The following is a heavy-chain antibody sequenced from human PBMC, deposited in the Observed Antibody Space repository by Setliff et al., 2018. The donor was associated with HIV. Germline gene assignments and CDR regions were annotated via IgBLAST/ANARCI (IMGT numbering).Heavy chain of an antibody. V-gene: IGHV5-51*01. Sequence: GESLKISCKGSGYSFFSSWIAWVRQMPGKGLEWMGIIYPGDSETRYSPSFQGQVTFSADKTVSTAYLQWSSLKPSDTAMYYCAREIRTIEGGALDIWGQGTLVTVSS. J-gene: IGHJ3*02. CDR2: IYPGDSET. CDR1: GYSFFSSW. CDR3: AREIRTIEGGALDI. D-gene: IGHD1-1*01.